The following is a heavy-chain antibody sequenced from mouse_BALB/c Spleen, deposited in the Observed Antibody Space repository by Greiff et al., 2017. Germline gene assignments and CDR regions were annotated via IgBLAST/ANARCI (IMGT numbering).Heavy chain of an antibody. CDR2: ISSGGSYT. V-gene: IGHV5-6-4*01. Sequence: EVMLVESGGGLVKPGGSLKLSCAASGFTFSSYTMSWVRQTPEKRLEWVATISSGGSYTYYPDSVKGRFTISRDNAKNTLYLQMSSLKSEDTAMYYCTRGTTVVANDYWGQGTTLTVSS. D-gene: IGHD1-1*01. CDR1: GFTFSSYT. J-gene: IGHJ2*01. CDR3: TRGTTVVANDY.